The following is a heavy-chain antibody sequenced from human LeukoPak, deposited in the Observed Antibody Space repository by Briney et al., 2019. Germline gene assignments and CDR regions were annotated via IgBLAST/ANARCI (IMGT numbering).Heavy chain of an antibody. V-gene: IGHV4-31*03. Sequence: SETLSLTCTVSGGSISSGGYYWSWIRQHPGKGLEWTGYIYYSGSTYYNPSLKSRVTISVDTSKNQFSLKLSSVTAAGTAVYYCARGFVLRYFVGWGQGTLVTVSS. CDR3: ARGFVLRYFVG. D-gene: IGHD3-9*01. CDR1: GGSISSGGYY. CDR2: IYYSGST. J-gene: IGHJ4*02.